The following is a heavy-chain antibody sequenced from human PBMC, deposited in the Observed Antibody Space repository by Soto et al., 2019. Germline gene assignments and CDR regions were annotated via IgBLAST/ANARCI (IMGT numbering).Heavy chain of an antibody. CDR3: ARRKGPSGSYSD. D-gene: IGHD1-26*01. CDR1: GGSFSGYY. V-gene: IGHV4-34*01. Sequence: SETLSLTCAVYGGSFSGYYWSWIRQPPGKGLEWIGEINHSGSTNYNPSLKSRVTISVDTSKNQFSLKLSSVTAADTAVYYCARRKGPSGSYSDGGRGTLFTVSS. CDR2: INHSGST. J-gene: IGHJ4*02.